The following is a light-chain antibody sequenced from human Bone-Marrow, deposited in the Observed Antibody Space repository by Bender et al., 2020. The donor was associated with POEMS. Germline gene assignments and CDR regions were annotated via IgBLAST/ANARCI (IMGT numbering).Light chain of an antibody. CDR3: ISYTSSSTRV. CDR1: SSDIGGYNY. V-gene: IGLV2-14*03. Sequence: QSALTQPASVSGSPGQSITISCTGTSSDIGGYNYVSWYQQHPGKAPKLMILDVNNRPSGVSNRFSGSKSGNTASLTISGLQAEDEADYFCISYTSSSTRVFGGGTNLTVL. J-gene: IGLJ3*02. CDR2: DVN.